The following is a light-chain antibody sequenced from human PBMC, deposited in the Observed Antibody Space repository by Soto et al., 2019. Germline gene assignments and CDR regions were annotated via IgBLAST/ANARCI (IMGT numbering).Light chain of an antibody. CDR2: DVS. CDR3: SSYTSSSTLLYV. CDR1: SSDVGGYNY. V-gene: IGLV2-14*01. J-gene: IGLJ1*01. Sequence: QSVLTQPASVSGSPGQSTTISCTGTSSDVGGYNYVSWYQQHPGNAPKLMIYDVSNRPSGVSNRFSGSKSSNTASLTISGLQAEDEADYYCSSYTSSSTLLYVFGTGTKLTVL.